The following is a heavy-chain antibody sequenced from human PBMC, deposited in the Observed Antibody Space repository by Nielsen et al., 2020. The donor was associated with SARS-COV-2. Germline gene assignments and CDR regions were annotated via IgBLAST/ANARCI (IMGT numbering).Heavy chain of an antibody. CDR2: IYPGDSDT. D-gene: IGHD3-10*01. Sequence: KVSCKGSGYSFTSYWIGWVRQMPGKGLEWMGIIYPGDSDTRYSPSFQGQVTISADKSISTAYLQWSSLKASDTAMYYCARLYYGSGSYGLLACYYGMDVWGQGTTVTVSS. V-gene: IGHV5-51*01. J-gene: IGHJ6*02. CDR3: ARLYYGSGSYGLLACYYGMDV. CDR1: GYSFTSYW.